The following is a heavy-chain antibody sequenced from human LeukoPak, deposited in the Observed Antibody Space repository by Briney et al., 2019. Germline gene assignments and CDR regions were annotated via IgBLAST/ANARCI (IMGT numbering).Heavy chain of an antibody. Sequence: GGSLRLSCAASGFTFSSYSMIWVRQAPGKGLEWVSYISSSSGTIYYADSVKGRFTISRDNAKNSLYLQMNSLRDEDTAVYYCARGHCGGDCFFPVDYWGQGTLVTVSS. D-gene: IGHD2-21*02. CDR2: ISSSSGTI. CDR1: GFTFSSYS. CDR3: ARGHCGGDCFFPVDY. V-gene: IGHV3-48*02. J-gene: IGHJ4*02.